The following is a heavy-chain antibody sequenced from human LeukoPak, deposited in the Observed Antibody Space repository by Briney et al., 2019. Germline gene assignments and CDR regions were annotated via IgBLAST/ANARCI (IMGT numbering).Heavy chain of an antibody. CDR3: ARHRGAAGAKMLYYYGMDV. CDR1: GYSFTSYW. D-gene: IGHD6-13*01. CDR2: IFPGDSDA. J-gene: IGHJ6*02. V-gene: IGHV5-51*01. Sequence: GESLKISCKGSGYSFTSYWIGWVRQMPGKGLEWMVIIFPGDSDARYSPSFQGQVTISADKSISTAYLQWSSLKASDTAMYYCARHRGAAGAKMLYYYGMDVWGQGTTVTVSS.